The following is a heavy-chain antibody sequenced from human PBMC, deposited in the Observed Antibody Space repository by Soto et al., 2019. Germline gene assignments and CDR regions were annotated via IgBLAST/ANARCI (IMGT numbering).Heavy chain of an antibody. CDR2: INAGNGNT. V-gene: IGHV1-3*01. J-gene: IGHJ6*02. CDR1: GYTFTSYA. D-gene: IGHD2-15*01. Sequence: ASVKVSCKASGYTFTSYAMHWVRQAPGQRLEWMGWINAGNGNTKYSQKFQGRVTITRDTSASTAYMELSSLRSDDTATYFCARYRHCSGDSCNYYYIMEVWGQGTTVTVSS. CDR3: ARYRHCSGDSCNYYYIMEV.